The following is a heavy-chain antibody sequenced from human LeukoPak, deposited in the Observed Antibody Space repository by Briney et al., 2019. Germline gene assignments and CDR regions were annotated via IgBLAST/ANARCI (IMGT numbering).Heavy chain of an antibody. J-gene: IGHJ4*02. CDR2: MNPNSGNT. CDR1: GYTLASYD. V-gene: IGHV1-8*01. CDR3: ARGRNIVVVVAATPLGY. Sequence: ASVKVSCKASGYTLASYDINWVRQATGQGLEWMGWMNPNSGNTGYAQKFQGRVTMTRNTSISTAYMELSSLRSEDTAVYYCARGRNIVVVVAATPLGYWGQGTLVTVSS. D-gene: IGHD2-15*01.